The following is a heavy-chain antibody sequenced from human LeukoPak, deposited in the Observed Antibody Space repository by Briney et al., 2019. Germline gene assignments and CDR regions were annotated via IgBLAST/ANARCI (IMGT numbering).Heavy chain of an antibody. J-gene: IGHJ2*01. D-gene: IGHD3-22*01. CDR3: ARVRYDSSGERYFDL. Sequence: SETLSLTCTVSGGSISSYYWSWIRQPPGKGLEWIGYIYYSGSTDYNPSLKSRVTISVDTSKNQFSLKLSSVTAADTAVYYCARVRYDSSGERYFDLWGRGTLVTVSS. CDR1: GGSISSYY. V-gene: IGHV4-59*01. CDR2: IYYSGST.